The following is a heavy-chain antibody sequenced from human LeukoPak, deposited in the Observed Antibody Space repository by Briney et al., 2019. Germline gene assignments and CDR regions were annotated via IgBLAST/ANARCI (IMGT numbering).Heavy chain of an antibody. CDR2: IWYDGSNK. J-gene: IGHJ4*02. D-gene: IGHD1-26*01. CDR1: GFG. Sequence: GGSLRLSCAASGFGMHWVCQAPGKGLEWVAIIWYDGSNKYYSDSVKGRFTISRDNSKNTLYLQMNSLRAEDTAVYYCARDLMGEDNYWGQGTLVTVSS. CDR3: ARDLMGEDNY. V-gene: IGHV3-33*01.